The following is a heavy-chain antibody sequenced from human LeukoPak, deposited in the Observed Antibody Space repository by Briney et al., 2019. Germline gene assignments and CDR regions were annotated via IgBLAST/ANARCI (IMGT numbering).Heavy chain of an antibody. D-gene: IGHD6-19*01. J-gene: IGHJ6*02. CDR1: GGSISSYY. Sequence: PSETLSLTCTVSGGSISSYYWSWIRQPPGKGLEWIGCIYYSGSTNYNPSLKSRVTISVDTSKNQFSLKLSSVTAADTAVYYCARLKDSGWYGHYGMDVWGQGTTVTVSS. CDR3: ARLKDSGWYGHYGMDV. CDR2: IYYSGST. V-gene: IGHV4-59*08.